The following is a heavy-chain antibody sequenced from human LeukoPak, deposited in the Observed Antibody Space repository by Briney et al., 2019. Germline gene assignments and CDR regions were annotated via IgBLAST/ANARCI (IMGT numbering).Heavy chain of an antibody. V-gene: IGHV3-30*18. CDR1: GFTFSSYG. J-gene: IGHJ4*02. Sequence: GGSLRLSCAASGFTFSSYGMHWVRQAPGKGLEWVAVISYDGSNKYYADSVKGRFTISRDNSKSTLYLQMNSLRAEDTAVYYCAKGGPLFPGYFDYWGQGTLVTVSS. D-gene: IGHD2-21*01. CDR2: ISYDGSNK. CDR3: AKGGPLFPGYFDY.